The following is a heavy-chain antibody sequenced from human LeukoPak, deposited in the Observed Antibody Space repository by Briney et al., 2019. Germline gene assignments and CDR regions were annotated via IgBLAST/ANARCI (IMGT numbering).Heavy chain of an antibody. V-gene: IGHV1-69*05. CDR3: ARAPPPYSSSWYVGGYYFDY. D-gene: IGHD6-13*01. CDR2: IIPIFGTT. J-gene: IGHJ4*02. CDR1: DDTFSSYA. Sequence: ASVKLSCKASDDTFSSYAISWVRQAPGQGLEWMGGIIPIFGTTNYAQKFQGRVTITTDESTSTAYMELSSLRSEDTAVYYCARAPPPYSSSWYVGGYYFDYWGQGTLVTVSS.